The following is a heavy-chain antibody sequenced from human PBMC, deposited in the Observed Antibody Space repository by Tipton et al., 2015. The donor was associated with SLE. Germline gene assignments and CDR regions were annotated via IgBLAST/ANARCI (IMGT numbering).Heavy chain of an antibody. CDR3: ARGGVEMATMEGKGRMVY. V-gene: IGHV1-69*01. Sequence: QSGPEVKKPGSSVKVSCKASGGTFSSYAISWVRQAPGQGLEWMGGIIPIFGTANYAQKFQGRVTITADDSTGTAYMELSSLRSEDTAVYYCARGGVEMATMEGKGRMVYWGQGTLVAVSS. CDR1: GGTFSSYA. D-gene: IGHD5-24*01. J-gene: IGHJ4*02. CDR2: IIPIFGTA.